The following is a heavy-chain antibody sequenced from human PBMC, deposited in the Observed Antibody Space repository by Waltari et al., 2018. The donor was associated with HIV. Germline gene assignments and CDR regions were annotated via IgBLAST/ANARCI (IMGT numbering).Heavy chain of an antibody. Sequence: QVQLVESGGGVVQPGRSLRLSCAASGFTFSSYAMHWVRQAPGKGLEWVAVISYDGSNNYYADAVKGRFTISRDNSKNTLYLQMNSLRAEDTAVYYCARAPGIAAAAGPGDYWGQGTLVTVSS. CDR2: ISYDGSNN. J-gene: IGHJ4*02. CDR3: ARAPGIAAAAGPGDY. CDR1: GFTFSSYA. V-gene: IGHV3-30*01. D-gene: IGHD6-13*01.